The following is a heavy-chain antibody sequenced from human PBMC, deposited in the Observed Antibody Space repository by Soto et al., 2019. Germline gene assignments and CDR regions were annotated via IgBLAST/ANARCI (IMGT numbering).Heavy chain of an antibody. D-gene: IGHD4-17*01. CDR2: ISAGGNTK. V-gene: IGHV3-30*18. CDR1: GFTLSNIG. CDR3: AKGRLRGLDNGNFDY. Sequence: QVQLVESGGGVVQPGTSLRLACEASGFTLSNIGMQWVRQAPGKGLEWVAVISAGGNTKYYADSVKGRFTISRDNFKNTLFLQMGSLRAEDTGIYYCAKGRLRGLDNGNFDYWGQGTLVTVSS. J-gene: IGHJ4*02.